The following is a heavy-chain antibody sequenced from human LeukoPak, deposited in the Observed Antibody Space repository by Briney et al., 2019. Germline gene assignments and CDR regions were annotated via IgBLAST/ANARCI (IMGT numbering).Heavy chain of an antibody. CDR2: FDTEDGET. J-gene: IGHJ4*02. CDR1: GYTLTELS. Sequence: GASVKVSCTVSGYTLTELSMHWVRQAPGKGREWMGGFDTEDGETIYAQKFQGRVTMTEDTSTDTAYMELSSLRSEDTAVYYCATNDFWSGYHYWGQGTLVTVSS. D-gene: IGHD3-3*01. CDR3: ATNDFWSGYHY. V-gene: IGHV1-24*01.